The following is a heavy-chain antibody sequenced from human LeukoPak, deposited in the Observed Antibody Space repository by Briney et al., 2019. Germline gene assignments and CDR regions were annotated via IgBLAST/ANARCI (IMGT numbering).Heavy chain of an antibody. CDR1: GFTFSSYW. CDR3: ARACSSTSCYTVGAFDY. D-gene: IGHD2-2*02. Sequence: QPGGSLRLSCAASGFTFSSYWMSWVRQAPGKGLEWVANIKQDGSEKYYVDSVKGRFTISRDNAKNSLYLQMNSLRAEDTAVYYCARACSSTSCYTVGAFDYWGQGTLVTVSS. CDR2: IKQDGSEK. J-gene: IGHJ4*02. V-gene: IGHV3-7*04.